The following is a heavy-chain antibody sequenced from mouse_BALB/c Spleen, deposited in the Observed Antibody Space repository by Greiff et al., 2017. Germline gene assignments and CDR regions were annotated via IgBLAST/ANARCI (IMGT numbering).Heavy chain of an antibody. CDR1: GFAFSSYD. V-gene: IGHV5-12-1*01. J-gene: IGHJ4*01. Sequence: EVMLVESGGGLVKPGGSLKLSCAASGFAFSSYDMSWVRQTPEKRLEWVAYISSGGGSTYYPDTVKGRFTISRDNAKNTLYLQMSSLKSEDTAMYYCAGDYGDYYAMDYWGQGTSVTVSS. CDR2: ISSGGGST. CDR3: AGDYGDYYAMDY. D-gene: IGHD2-4*01.